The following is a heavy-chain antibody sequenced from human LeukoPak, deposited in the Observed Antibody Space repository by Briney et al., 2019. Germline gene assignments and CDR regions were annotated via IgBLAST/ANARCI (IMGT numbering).Heavy chain of an antibody. V-gene: IGHV3-23*01. CDR2: ISGSGGST. CDR3: VKRYSSGWYPSHFDY. J-gene: IGHJ4*02. CDR1: GFTFSSYA. D-gene: IGHD6-19*01. Sequence: GGSLRLSCAASGFTFSSYAMSWVRQAPGKGLEWVSAISGSGGSTYYADSVKGRFTISRDNSKNTLYLQMNSLRAEDTAVYYCVKRYSSGWYPSHFDYWGQGTLVTVSS.